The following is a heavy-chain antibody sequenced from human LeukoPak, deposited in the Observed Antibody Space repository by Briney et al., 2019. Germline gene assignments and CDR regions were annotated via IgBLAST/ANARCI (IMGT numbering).Heavy chain of an antibody. CDR1: GYTFTSYY. D-gene: IGHD6-19*01. J-gene: IGHJ6*02. Sequence: ASVKVSCKASGYTFTSYYMHWVRQAPGQGLEWMGIINPSGGSTSYAQKFQGRVTMTRDTSTSTVYMELSSLRSEDTAVYYCARDQGEEEWLAPDYYYGMDVWGQGTTVTVSS. CDR3: ARDQGEEEWLAPDYYYGMDV. V-gene: IGHV1-46*01. CDR2: INPSGGST.